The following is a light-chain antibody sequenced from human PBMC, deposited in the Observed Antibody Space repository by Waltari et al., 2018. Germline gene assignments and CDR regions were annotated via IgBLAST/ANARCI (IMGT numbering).Light chain of an antibody. J-gene: IGLJ6*01. V-gene: IGLV8-61*01. Sequence: TVVTQEPSLSVSPGETVTLTCGLISASVSTSNFPTWYQQTPGQAPRTLIYGTNSRPSGVPDRFSGSILGNKAALTITGTQADDDSDYYCMIYMGSGIDVFGSGTKLSVL. CDR3: MIYMGSGIDV. CDR2: GTN. CDR1: SASVSTSNF.